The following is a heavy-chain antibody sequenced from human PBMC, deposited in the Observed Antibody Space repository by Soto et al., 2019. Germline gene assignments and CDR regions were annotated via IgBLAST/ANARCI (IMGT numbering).Heavy chain of an antibody. CDR2: IYHSGST. V-gene: IGHV4-4*02. Sequence: QVQLQESGPGLVKPSGTLSLTCAVSGGSISSSNWWSWVRQPPGKGLDWIGEIYHSGSTKYNPSLKRRGTVSVDKSKNQFSLEVSSGTAADTAVYYCARVVGGDFYGMEVWGQGTTVTVSS. CDR1: GGSISSSNW. J-gene: IGHJ6*02. CDR3: ARVVGGDFYGMEV. D-gene: IGHD2-2*01.